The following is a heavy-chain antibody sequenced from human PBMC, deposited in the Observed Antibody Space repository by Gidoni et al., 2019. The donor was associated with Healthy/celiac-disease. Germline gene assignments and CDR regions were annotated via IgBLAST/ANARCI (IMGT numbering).Heavy chain of an antibody. CDR2: IKQEGSEK. Sequence: EVQLVESGGGLVQPGGSLSISCAASGFTFSSYGMSWVRQAPGKGLVWVANIKQEGSEKYYVDSVKGRFTISRDNAKNSLYLQMNSLRAEDTAVYYCARVYDSGSYYGGLGYWGQGTLVTVSS. D-gene: IGHD1-26*01. CDR3: ARVYDSGSYYGGLGY. CDR1: GFTFSSYG. V-gene: IGHV3-7*04. J-gene: IGHJ4*02.